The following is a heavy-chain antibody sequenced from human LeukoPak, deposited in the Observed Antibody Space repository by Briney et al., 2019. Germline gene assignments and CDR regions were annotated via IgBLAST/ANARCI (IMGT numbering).Heavy chain of an antibody. J-gene: IGHJ6*04. CDR2: ISGSGGST. V-gene: IGHV3-23*01. D-gene: IGHD3-9*01. CDR1: GFSFSCYG. CDR3: AKSPMGDILTGYYLV. Sequence: PGGSLRLSCAASGFSFSCYGMSWVRQAPGKGLEWVSAISGSGGSTYYADSVKGRFTTSRDNSKNTLYLQMNSLRAEDTAVYYCAKSPMGDILTGYYLVWGKGTTVTVSS.